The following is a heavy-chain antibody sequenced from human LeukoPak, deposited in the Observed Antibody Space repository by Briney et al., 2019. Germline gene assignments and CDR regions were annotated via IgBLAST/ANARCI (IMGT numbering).Heavy chain of an antibody. Sequence: GGSLRLSCAASGFTFSSYSMNWVRQAPGKGLVWVSRINSDGSSTSYADSVKGRFTISRDNAKNTLYLQMNSLRAEDTAVYYCARYQRGGYYYYYMDVWGKGTTVTVSS. J-gene: IGHJ6*03. V-gene: IGHV3-74*01. CDR2: INSDGSST. CDR1: GFTFSSYS. CDR3: ARYQRGGYYYYYMDV. D-gene: IGHD3-16*01.